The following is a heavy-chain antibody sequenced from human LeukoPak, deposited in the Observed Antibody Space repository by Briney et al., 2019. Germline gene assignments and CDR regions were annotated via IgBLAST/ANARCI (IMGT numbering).Heavy chain of an antibody. D-gene: IGHD3-10*01. J-gene: IGHJ5*02. V-gene: IGHV3-9*01. CDR3: AKDKGSNPYNFFDL. CDR1: GFTFADYA. CDR2: ISWISGTI. Sequence: GGSLRLSCAASGFTFADYAMHWVRQAPGKGPERVSGISWISGTIDYGDSVKGRFTIPRDNSNSSLYLEMNSLRPEDTAFYYCAKDKGSNPYNFFDLWGQGTLVTVSS.